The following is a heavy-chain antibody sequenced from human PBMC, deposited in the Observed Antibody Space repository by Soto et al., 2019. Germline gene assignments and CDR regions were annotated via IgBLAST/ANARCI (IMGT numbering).Heavy chain of an antibody. CDR2: IIPIFGTA. J-gene: IGHJ6*02. CDR1: GGTFSSYA. D-gene: IGHD2-15*01. Sequence: QVQLVQSGAEVKKPGSSVQVSCKASGGTFSSYAISWVRPAPGQGLEWMGGIIPIFGTANYAQKFQGRVTITADESTSTAYMELSSLRSEDTAVYYCARDGCSGGSCYSFDYYGMDVWGQGTTVTVSS. V-gene: IGHV1-69*12. CDR3: ARDGCSGGSCYSFDYYGMDV.